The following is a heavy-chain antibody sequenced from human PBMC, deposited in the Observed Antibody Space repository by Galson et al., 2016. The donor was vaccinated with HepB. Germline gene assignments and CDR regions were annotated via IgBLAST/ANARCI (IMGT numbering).Heavy chain of an antibody. CDR3: ARGGDNLHSIGWPKYYYYYYMDV. J-gene: IGHJ6*03. CDR1: GFTFSSYS. CDR2: ITSSSSYI. Sequence: SLRLSCAASGFTFSSYSFNWVRQAPGKGLEWVSSITSSSSYIYYADSVKGRFTISRDSAKNSLYLQMNSLRAEDTAVYYCARGGDNLHSIGWPKYYYYYYMDVWGKGATVTVSS. D-gene: IGHD6-19*01. V-gene: IGHV3-21*01.